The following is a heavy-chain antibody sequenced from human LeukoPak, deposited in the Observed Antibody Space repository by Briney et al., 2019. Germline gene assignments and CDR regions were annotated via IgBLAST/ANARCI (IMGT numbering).Heavy chain of an antibody. CDR3: ARGCGRASCPYFFDY. CDR1: GFTFDNYA. V-gene: IGHV3-23*01. CDR2: ISGRGGST. Sequence: GGSLRLSCGASGFTFDNYALNWVRQAPGKGLEWVSNISGRGGSTYYADSVKGRFTISRDNAQNSLFLQMISLRVEDTAIYYCARGCGRASCPYFFDYWGQGALVTVSS. D-gene: IGHD2-2*01. J-gene: IGHJ4*02.